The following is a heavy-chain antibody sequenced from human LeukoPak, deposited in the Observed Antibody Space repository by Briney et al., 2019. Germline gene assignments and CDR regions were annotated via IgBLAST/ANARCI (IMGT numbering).Heavy chain of an antibody. CDR1: GGSISSYY. V-gene: IGHV4-4*07. D-gene: IGHD2-2*01. Sequence: SETLSLTCTVSGGSISSYYWSWIRQPAGKGLEWIGRIYTSGSTNYNPSLKSRVTMSVDTSKNQFSLKLSSVTAADTAVYYCARDFNPYCSSTSCYVAYFDYWGQGTLVTVSS. CDR3: ARDFNPYCSSTSCYVAYFDY. J-gene: IGHJ4*02. CDR2: IYTSGST.